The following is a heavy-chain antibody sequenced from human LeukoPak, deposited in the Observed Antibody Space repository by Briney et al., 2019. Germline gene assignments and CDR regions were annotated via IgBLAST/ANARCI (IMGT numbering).Heavy chain of an antibody. V-gene: IGHV1-2*02. D-gene: IGHD3-22*01. CDR3: ARERYYYDSSGALND. CDR1: GYTFTVYY. CDR2: INPNSGGT. J-gene: IGHJ4*02. Sequence: GASVTVSFTASGYTFTVYYMHWVRQAPGQGLEWMGWINPNSGGTNYAQKFQGRVTMTRDTSISTAYMELSRLRSDDTAVYYCARERYYYDSSGALNDWGQGTLVTVSS.